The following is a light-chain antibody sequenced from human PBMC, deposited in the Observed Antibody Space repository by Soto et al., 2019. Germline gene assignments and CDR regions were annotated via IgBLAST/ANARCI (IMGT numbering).Light chain of an antibody. CDR1: QSVSTS. CDR3: QVRDVWPS. Sequence: IVLTQSPVTLALSPGERAVHSCRASQSVSTSLAWYQHKPGQAPRLFIYDASKRAPGIPARFSGSGSGTDFTLTISSLEPEDFAVYYCQVRDVWPSFGQGTKVEI. V-gene: IGKV3-11*01. J-gene: IGKJ1*01. CDR2: DAS.